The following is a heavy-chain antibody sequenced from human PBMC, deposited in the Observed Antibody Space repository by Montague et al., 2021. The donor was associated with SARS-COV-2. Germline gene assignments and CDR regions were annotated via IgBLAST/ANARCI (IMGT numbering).Heavy chain of an antibody. CDR3: ARAGGFYDYWSGYSSSAGFFDL. CDR2: IYYSGST. D-gene: IGHD3-3*01. J-gene: IGHJ5*02. CDR1: GGSASSYY. V-gene: IGHV4-59*02. Sequence: SETRSLTCTVSGGSASSYYWSWIRQSPGKGLQWLGYIYYSGSTDYNPSLKSRVTMSVDTSKNQLSLRLNSVTTADTAVYFCARAGGFYDYWSGYSSSAGFFDLWGQGILVTVSS.